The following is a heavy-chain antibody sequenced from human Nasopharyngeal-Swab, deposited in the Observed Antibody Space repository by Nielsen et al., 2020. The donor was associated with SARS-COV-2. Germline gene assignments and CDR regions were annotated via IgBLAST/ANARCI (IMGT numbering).Heavy chain of an antibody. CDR3: ASPGYCSSTSCPEI. CDR1: GFTVSSNY. CDR2: IYSGGST. Sequence: GGSLRLSCAASGFTVSSNYMSWVRQAPGKGLEWVSVIYSGGSTYYADSVKGRFTISRDNSKNTLYLQMNSLRAEDTAVYYCASPGYCSSTSCPEIWGQGTLVTVSS. V-gene: IGHV3-66*01. D-gene: IGHD2-2*01. J-gene: IGHJ4*02.